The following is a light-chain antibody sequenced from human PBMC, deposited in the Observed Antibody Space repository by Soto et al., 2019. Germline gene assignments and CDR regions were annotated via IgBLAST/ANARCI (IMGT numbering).Light chain of an antibody. J-gene: IGKJ1*01. CDR3: QQYNNWPPWT. V-gene: IGKV3-15*01. Sequence: EVVMTQSPASLSVSPGERVTLSCRASQNIRNNLAWYQQKPGQSPRLLISGGSTREAGVPGRFSGSGSGTEFTLIISSLQSEDFAIYYCQQYNNWPPWTFGKGTKV. CDR2: GGS. CDR1: QNIRNN.